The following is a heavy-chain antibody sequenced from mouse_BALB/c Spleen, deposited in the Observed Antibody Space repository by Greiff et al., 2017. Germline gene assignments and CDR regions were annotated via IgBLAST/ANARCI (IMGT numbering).Heavy chain of an antibody. V-gene: IGHV7-3*02. Sequence: EVQVVESGGGLVQPGGSLRLSCATSGFTFTDYYMSWVRQPPGKALEWLGFIRNKANGYTTEYSASVKGRFTISRDNSQSILYLQMNTLRAEDSATYYCARGDGYYPYYYAMDYWGQGTSVTVSS. CDR1: GFTFTDYY. CDR3: ARGDGYYPYYYAMDY. J-gene: IGHJ4*01. D-gene: IGHD2-3*01. CDR2: IRNKANGYTT.